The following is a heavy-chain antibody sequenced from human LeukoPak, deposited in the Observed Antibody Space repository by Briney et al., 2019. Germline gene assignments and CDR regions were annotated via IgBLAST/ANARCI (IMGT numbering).Heavy chain of an antibody. V-gene: IGHV3-23*01. CDR1: GFTFSQHG. Sequence: GGSLRLSCEASGFTFSQHGMHWVRQAPGKGLEWVSAISGSGGSTYYADSVKGRFTISRDNSKNTLYLQMNSLRAEDTAVYYCAKVYMIVVVITTGFDYWGQGTLVTVSS. CDR3: AKVYMIVVVITTGFDY. J-gene: IGHJ4*02. CDR2: ISGSGGST. D-gene: IGHD3-22*01.